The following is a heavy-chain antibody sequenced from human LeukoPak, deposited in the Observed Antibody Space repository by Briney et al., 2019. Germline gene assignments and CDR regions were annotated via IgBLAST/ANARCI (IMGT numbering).Heavy chain of an antibody. V-gene: IGHV5-51*01. CDR2: IHPGNSET. CDR3: ARRLSSIATSAANDY. Sequence: GESLKISCKGSGYSFSSYWIAWVRQMPGKGLEWMGIIHPGNSETTYNPPFRGHVTMSADKSVTTAYLQWSSLEASDTAMYYCARRLSSIATSAANDYWGQGTLVTVSS. CDR1: GYSFSSYW. D-gene: IGHD2-15*01. J-gene: IGHJ4*02.